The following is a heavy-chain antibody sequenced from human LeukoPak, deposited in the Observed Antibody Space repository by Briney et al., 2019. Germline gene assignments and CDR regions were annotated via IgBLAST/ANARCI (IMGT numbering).Heavy chain of an antibody. J-gene: IGHJ6*03. D-gene: IGHD2/OR15-2a*01. V-gene: IGHV3-66*02. CDR1: GFTVSGNY. CDR3: AREVATHRGNSKAYYYYYYMDV. CDR2: IYSGRST. Sequence: GGSLRLSCAASGFTVSGNYMSWVRQAPGKGLEGVSVIYSGRSTYYADSVKGRFTISRDNSKNTLYLQMNSLRAEDTAVYYCAREVATHRGNSKAYYYYYYMDVWGKGTTVTVSS.